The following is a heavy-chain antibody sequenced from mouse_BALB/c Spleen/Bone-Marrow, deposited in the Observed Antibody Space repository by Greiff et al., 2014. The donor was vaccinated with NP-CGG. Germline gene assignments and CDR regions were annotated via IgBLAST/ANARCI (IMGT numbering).Heavy chain of an antibody. CDR1: GYAFTNYL. Sequence: VQLVESGAELVRPGTSVKVSCKASGYAFTNYLIEWVKQRPGQGLEWIGMINPGSGGTNYNEKFKGKATLTADKSSSTAYMQRSSPTSDDSAVYFCARRDGSYFDYWGQGTTLTVSS. CDR3: ARRDGSYFDY. V-gene: IGHV1-54*01. J-gene: IGHJ2*01. CDR2: INPGSGGT. D-gene: IGHD3-3*01.